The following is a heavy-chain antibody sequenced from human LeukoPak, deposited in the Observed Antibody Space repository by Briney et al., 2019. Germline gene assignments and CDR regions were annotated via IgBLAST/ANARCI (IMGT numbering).Heavy chain of an antibody. D-gene: IGHD5-12*01. V-gene: IGHV3-23*01. J-gene: IGHJ4*02. CDR2: FRASGGGT. Sequence: PGGSLRLSCAASGFTFSSYAVAWVRQAPGKGLQWVSTFRASGGGTNYADSVKGRFTLSRDSSKNTVYLQMNSLRAEDTAVYYCATHKGLAYFDYWGQGTLVTVSS. CDR1: GFTFSSYA. CDR3: ATHKGLAYFDY.